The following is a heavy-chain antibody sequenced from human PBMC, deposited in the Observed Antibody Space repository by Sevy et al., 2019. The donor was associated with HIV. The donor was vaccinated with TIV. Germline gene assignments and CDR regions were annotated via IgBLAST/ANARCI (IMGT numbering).Heavy chain of an antibody. Sequence: SETLSLTCAVYGGSFSGYYWSWIRQPPGKGLEWIGEINHSGSTNYNPSLKSRVTISVDTSKNQFSLKLSSVTAADTAVYYCARGPMITFGGVIVKDFDYWGQGTLVTVSS. D-gene: IGHD3-16*02. J-gene: IGHJ4*02. CDR3: ARGPMITFGGVIVKDFDY. CDR1: GGSFSGYY. V-gene: IGHV4-34*01. CDR2: INHSGST.